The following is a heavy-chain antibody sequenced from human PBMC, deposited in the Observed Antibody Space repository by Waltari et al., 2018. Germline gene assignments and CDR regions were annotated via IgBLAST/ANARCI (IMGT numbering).Heavy chain of an antibody. CDR2: ISGSGGST. CDR1: GFTFRSYA. Sequence: EVQLLESGGGLVQPGGSLRLSCAASGFTFRSYAMRGVRQAPGKGLEWVSAISGSGGSTYYADSVKGRFTISRDNSKNTLYLQMNSLRAEDTAVYYCANGGIWFGASYYYGMDVWGQGTTVTVSS. J-gene: IGHJ6*02. CDR3: ANGGIWFGASYYYGMDV. D-gene: IGHD3-10*01. V-gene: IGHV3-23*01.